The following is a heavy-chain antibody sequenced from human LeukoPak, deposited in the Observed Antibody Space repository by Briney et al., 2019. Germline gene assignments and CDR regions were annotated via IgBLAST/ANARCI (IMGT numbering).Heavy chain of an antibody. CDR3: AKARTRGYSYGSFDY. D-gene: IGHD5-18*01. CDR1: GFSFSIHD. J-gene: IGHJ4*02. CDR2: IKEDGSQK. V-gene: IGHV3-7*01. Sequence: GGSLRLSCAASGFSFSIHDMTWVRQAPGKGLEWVANIKEDGSQKYYVDSVKGRFTISRDNSKNTLYLQMNSLRVEDTAVYYCAKARTRGYSYGSFDYWGQGTLVTVSS.